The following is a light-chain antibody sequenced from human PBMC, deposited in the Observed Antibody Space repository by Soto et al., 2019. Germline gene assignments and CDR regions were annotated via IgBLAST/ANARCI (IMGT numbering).Light chain of an antibody. CDR2: AAS. CDR1: QGIRND. V-gene: IGKV1-17*01. J-gene: IGKJ1*01. CDR3: LQQHSYPWA. Sequence: TQSPSSLSASVGDRVTITCRASQGIRNDLGWYQQKPWNAPKRLIYAASTLQSGVPSRLNGSGSGTDFTLTSSSMQPEDFATYYCLQQHSYPWAFGQETKVAIK.